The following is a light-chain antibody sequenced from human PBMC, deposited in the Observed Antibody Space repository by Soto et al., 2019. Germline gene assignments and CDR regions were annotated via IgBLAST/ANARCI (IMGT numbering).Light chain of an antibody. CDR3: SSFTGSSSWV. V-gene: IGLV2-14*01. CDR1: SSDVGGYNY. Sequence: QSALTQPVSVSGSPGQSITISCTGTSSDVGGYNYVSWYQQHPGKAPTLIIYEVTNRPSGVSIRFSGSKSGNTASLSISGLQAEDEADYYCSSFTGSSSWVFGGGTKLTVL. CDR2: EVT. J-gene: IGLJ3*02.